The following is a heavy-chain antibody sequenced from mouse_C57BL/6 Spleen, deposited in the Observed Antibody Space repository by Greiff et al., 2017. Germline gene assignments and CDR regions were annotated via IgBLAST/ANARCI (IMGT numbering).Heavy chain of an antibody. V-gene: IGHV5-9-1*02. CDR3: TRAPYYYGSSPYAMDY. Sequence: EVKLMESGEGLVKPGGSLKLSCAASGFTFSSYAISWVRQTPEKRLAWVAYISSGGDYIYYADTVKGRFTISRDNARNTLYLQMSSLKSEDTAMYYCTRAPYYYGSSPYAMDYWGQGTSVTVSS. J-gene: IGHJ4*01. D-gene: IGHD1-1*01. CDR2: ISSGGDYI. CDR1: GFTFSSYA.